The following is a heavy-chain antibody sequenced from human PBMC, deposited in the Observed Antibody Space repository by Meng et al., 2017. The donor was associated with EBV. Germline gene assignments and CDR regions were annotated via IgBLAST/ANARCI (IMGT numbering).Heavy chain of an antibody. V-gene: IGHV1-69*01. CDR1: GGTFSSDA. Sequence: QVQLVQSGAEVKKPGSSVKASCRTSGGTFSSDAVSWVRQAPGQALEWMGGLIPMFGAPNYAQKFQGRVTIIADESTSTHTMELNSLRSEDTAMYYCASESGRGYTPDYWGQGTLGTVSS. CDR2: LIPMFGAP. J-gene: IGHJ4*02. CDR3: ASESGRGYTPDY. D-gene: IGHD3-10*01.